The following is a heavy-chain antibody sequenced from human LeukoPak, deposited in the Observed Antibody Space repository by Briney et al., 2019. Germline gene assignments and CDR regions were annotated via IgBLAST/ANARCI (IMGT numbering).Heavy chain of an antibody. V-gene: IGHV3-30-3*01. D-gene: IGHD3-3*01. CDR3: ARETYDFWSGYFTGDNSFDY. J-gene: IGHJ4*02. CDR2: ISYDGSNK. Sequence: GRSLRLSCAASGFTFSSYAMHWVRQAPGKGLEWVAVISYDGSNKYYADSVKGRFTISRDNSKNTLYLQMNSLSAEDTDVYYCARETYDFWSGYFTGDNSFDYWGQGTLVTVSS. CDR1: GFTFSSYA.